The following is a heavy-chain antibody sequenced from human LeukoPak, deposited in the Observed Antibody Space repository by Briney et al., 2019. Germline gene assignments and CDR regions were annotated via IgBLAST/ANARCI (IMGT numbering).Heavy chain of an antibody. Sequence: SQTLSLTCTVSGDSISSGGYYWSWVRQHPGKGLEWIGYIYYSGSTYYNPFLKSRVTISVDTSKNQFSLNLSSVTAADTAVYYCARVVPPRYYGMDVWGQGTTVTVSS. V-gene: IGHV4-31*03. D-gene: IGHD6-6*01. CDR3: ARVVPPRYYGMDV. CDR1: GDSISSGGYY. J-gene: IGHJ6*02. CDR2: IYYSGST.